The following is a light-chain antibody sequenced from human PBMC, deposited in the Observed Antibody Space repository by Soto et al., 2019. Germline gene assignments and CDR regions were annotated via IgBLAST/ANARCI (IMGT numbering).Light chain of an antibody. V-gene: IGLV2-14*01. CDR2: EVS. CDR3: SSYTSSSTLLV. Sequence: QSALTQPASVSGSPGQSITISCTGTSSDVGGYNYVSWYQRHPGKAPKLMIYEVSNRPSGVSNRSSGSKSGNTASLTISGLQAEDEADYYCSSYTSSSTLLVFGGGTKVTVL. J-gene: IGLJ2*01. CDR1: SSDVGGYNY.